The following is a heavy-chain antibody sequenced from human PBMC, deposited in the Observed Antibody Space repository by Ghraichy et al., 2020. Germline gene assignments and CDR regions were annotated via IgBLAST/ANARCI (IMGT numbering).Heavy chain of an antibody. CDR3: ARGRITMVRGVTLFDY. D-gene: IGHD3-10*01. Sequence: ESLNISCAASGFTFSSYSMNWVRQAPGKGLEWVSYISSSGSTIYYADSVKGRFTISRDNAKNSLYLQMNSLRDEDTAVYYCARGRITMVRGVTLFDYWGQGTLVTVSS. CDR2: ISSSGSTI. V-gene: IGHV3-48*02. J-gene: IGHJ4*02. CDR1: GFTFSSYS.